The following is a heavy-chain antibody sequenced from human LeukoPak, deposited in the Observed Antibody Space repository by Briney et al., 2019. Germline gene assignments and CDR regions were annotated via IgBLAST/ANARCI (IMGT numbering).Heavy chain of an antibody. CDR1: GFTFSRYE. CDR2: ISSSSSYI. Sequence: GGSLRLSCAASGFTFSRYEMNWVRQAPGKGLEWVSSISSSSSYIYYADSVKGRFTISRDNAKNSLYLQMNSLRAEDTAVYYCATRIAAAGTSYFDYWGQGTLVTVSS. CDR3: ATRIAAAGTSYFDY. V-gene: IGHV3-21*01. J-gene: IGHJ4*02. D-gene: IGHD6-13*01.